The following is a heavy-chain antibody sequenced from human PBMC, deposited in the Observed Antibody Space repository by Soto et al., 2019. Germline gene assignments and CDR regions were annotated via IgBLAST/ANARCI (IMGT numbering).Heavy chain of an antibody. Sequence: QVQLVESGGGVVQPGRSLRLSCADSEFTFSSYGMHWVRQAPGKGLEWVAVISYDGSNKYYADSVKGRFTISRDNSKNTLYLQMNSLRAEDTAVYYGAKDLLPDGFDYWGQGTLVTVSS. CDR3: AKDLLPDGFDY. CDR2: ISYDGSNK. V-gene: IGHV3-30*18. CDR1: EFTFSSYG. J-gene: IGHJ4*02.